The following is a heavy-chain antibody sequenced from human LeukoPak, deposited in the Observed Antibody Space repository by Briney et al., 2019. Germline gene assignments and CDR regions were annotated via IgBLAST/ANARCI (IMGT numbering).Heavy chain of an antibody. CDR1: GGTFSSYA. CDR3: ARALAWDIVVVPAAQSDAFDI. V-gene: IGHV1-18*01. Sequence: ASVKVSCKASGGTFSSYAISWVRQAPGQGLEWMGWISAYNGNTNYAQKLQGRVTMTTDTSTSTAYMELRSLRSDDTAVYYCARALAWDIVVVPAAQSDAFDIWGQGTMVTVSS. D-gene: IGHD2-2*01. CDR2: ISAYNGNT. J-gene: IGHJ3*02.